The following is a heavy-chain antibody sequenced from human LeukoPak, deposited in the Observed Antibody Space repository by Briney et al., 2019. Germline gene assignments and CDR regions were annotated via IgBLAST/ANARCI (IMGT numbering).Heavy chain of an antibody. CDR3: ARGRRIVLMVYAIPQDP. Sequence: ASVKVSCKASGYTFTGYYMHWVRQAPGQGLEWMGWINPNSGGTNYAQKFQGRVTMTRDTSISTAYMELSRLRSDDTAVSYCARGRRIVLMVYAIPQDPWGQGTLVTVSS. CDR2: INPNSGGT. CDR1: GYTFTGYY. J-gene: IGHJ5*02. V-gene: IGHV1-2*02. D-gene: IGHD2-8*01.